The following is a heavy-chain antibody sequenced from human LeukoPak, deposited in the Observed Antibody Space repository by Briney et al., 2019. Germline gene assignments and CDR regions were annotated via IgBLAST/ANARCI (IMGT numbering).Heavy chain of an antibody. D-gene: IGHD2-2*01. CDR3: ASSAASPSFDY. CDR2: ISNSSSYI. J-gene: IGHJ4*02. V-gene: IGHV3-21*01. CDR1: GFTFSSYS. Sequence: GGSLRLSCAASGFTFSSYSMNWVRQAPGEGGEWVSSISNSSSYIYYADSVNGRFTISRDNANNSLYLQMNSLRAEDTAVYYCASSAASPSFDYWGQGTLVTVSS.